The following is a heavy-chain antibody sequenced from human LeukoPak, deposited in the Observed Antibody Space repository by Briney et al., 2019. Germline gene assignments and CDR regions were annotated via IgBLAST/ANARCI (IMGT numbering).Heavy chain of an antibody. J-gene: IGHJ4*02. D-gene: IGHD5-12*01. CDR3: ARGPSGYRNT. Sequence: PGGSLRLSCAASEFSVGSNYMTWVRQAPGKGLEWVSLIYSGGSTYYADSVKGRFTISRDNSKNTLYLQMNSLRAGDTAVYYCARGPSGYRNTGGQGTLVTVSS. CDR2: IYSGGST. CDR1: EFSVGSNY. V-gene: IGHV3-66*01.